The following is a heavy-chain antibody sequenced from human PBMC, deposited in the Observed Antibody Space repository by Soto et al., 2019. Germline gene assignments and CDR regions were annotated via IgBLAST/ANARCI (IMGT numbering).Heavy chain of an antibody. CDR3: ARELDSIDV. J-gene: IGHJ6*02. V-gene: IGHV3-7*01. Sequence: PGGSLRLSCAASGFTFSSDWMSWVRQAPGKGLEWVANIKEDGSKTYYVDSVKGRFTISRDNAKNSLYLQMNSLRAEDTAVYYCARELDSIDVWGQGTTVTVPS. CDR1: GFTFSSDW. CDR2: IKEDGSKT.